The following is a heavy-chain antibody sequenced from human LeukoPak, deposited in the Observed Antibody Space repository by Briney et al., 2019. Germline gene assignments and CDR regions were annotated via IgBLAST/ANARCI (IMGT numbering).Heavy chain of an antibody. CDR3: AKYYRESSGASPLDY. D-gene: IGHD3-22*01. J-gene: IGHJ4*02. Sequence: PGGSLGLSCVASGFSFSNYGMHWVRQAPGKGLEWVAFIRYDGSNKYYADSVKGRFTISRDNSKNTLYLQMNSLRVEDTAVYYCAKYYRESSGASPLDYWGQGTRVTVSS. CDR2: IRYDGSNK. V-gene: IGHV3-30*02. CDR1: GFSFSNYG.